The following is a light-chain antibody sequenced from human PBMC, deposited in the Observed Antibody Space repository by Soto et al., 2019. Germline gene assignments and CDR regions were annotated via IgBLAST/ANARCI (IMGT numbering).Light chain of an antibody. CDR1: QTISSW. CDR2: AAS. CDR3: QQSYSTPWT. J-gene: IGKJ1*01. V-gene: IGKV1-39*01. Sequence: DIQMTQSPSTLSGSVGDRVTITCRASQTISSWLAWYQQKPGKAPKLLISAASNLQSGVPSRFSGSGSGTVFTLTISSLQPEDFATYYCQQSYSTPWTFGQGTKVDIK.